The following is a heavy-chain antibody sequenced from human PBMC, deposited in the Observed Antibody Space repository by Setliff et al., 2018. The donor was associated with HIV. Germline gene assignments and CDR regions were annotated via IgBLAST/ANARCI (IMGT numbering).Heavy chain of an antibody. V-gene: IGHV1-58*01. D-gene: IGHD1-26*01. CDR2: IVVGSGNR. Sequence: SVKVSCKASGFTFSSSAVQWVRQARGQRLEWIGRIVVGSGNRNYAQKFQERVTITRDMSTSTAYMELSSLRSEDTAVFYCAAPTPIVGDAFDIWGQGTMVTVSS. J-gene: IGHJ3*02. CDR3: AAPTPIVGDAFDI. CDR1: GFTFSSSA.